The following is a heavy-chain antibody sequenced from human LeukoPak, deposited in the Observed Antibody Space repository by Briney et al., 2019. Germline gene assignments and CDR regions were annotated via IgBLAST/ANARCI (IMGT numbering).Heavy chain of an antibody. D-gene: IGHD7-27*01. Sequence: QSGGSLRLSCAASGFSLSNYWMNWVRQAPGKGLEWVANIKRDGSEKNYVDSVKGRFTISRDNTKNSLILQMNSLRDEDTAVYYCARGVWAPFDSWGQGTLVSVSS. CDR3: ARGVWAPFDS. J-gene: IGHJ4*02. V-gene: IGHV3-7*01. CDR2: IKRDGSEK. CDR1: GFSLSNYW.